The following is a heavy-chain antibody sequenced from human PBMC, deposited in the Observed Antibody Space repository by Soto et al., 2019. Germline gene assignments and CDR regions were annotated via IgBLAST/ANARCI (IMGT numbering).Heavy chain of an antibody. CDR2: ISGSGGRT. CDR3: AKDPSGDYVGAFDI. J-gene: IGHJ3*02. CDR1: GFTFRNYA. Sequence: EVQLLESGGNLIQPGGSLRLSCAASGFTFRNYAMTWVRQAPGAGPEWVSGISGSGGRTYYADSVKGRFTISRDNSNYALFLQMNSLRAEDTALYYCAKDPSGDYVGAFDIWGRGTMVTVSS. D-gene: IGHD4-17*01. V-gene: IGHV3-23*01.